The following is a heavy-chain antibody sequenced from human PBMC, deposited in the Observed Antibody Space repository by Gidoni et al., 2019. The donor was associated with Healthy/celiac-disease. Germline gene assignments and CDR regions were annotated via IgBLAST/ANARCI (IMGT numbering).Heavy chain of an antibody. V-gene: IGHV4-59*08. J-gene: IGHJ3*02. D-gene: IGHD5-12*01. CDR3: ARFGIIVATTTGGDRVAFDI. CDR2: IYYSGST. Sequence: SWIRQPPGKGLEWIGYIYYSGSTNYNPSLKSRVTISVDTSKNQFSLKLSSVTAADTAVYYCARFGIIVATTTGGDRVAFDIWGQGTMVTVSS.